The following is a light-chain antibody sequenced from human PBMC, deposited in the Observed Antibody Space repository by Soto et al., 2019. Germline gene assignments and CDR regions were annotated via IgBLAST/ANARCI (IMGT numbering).Light chain of an antibody. V-gene: IGKV3-20*01. CDR2: GAS. Sequence: EIVLTQSPGTLSLSPGERATLSCRASQSVSSSYLAWYQQKPGQAPRLLIYGASSRATGIPDRFSGSGSGTDFTLTISRLEPEDFAVYYCQQYCCSPTFGQGTKVEIK. CDR1: QSVSSSY. J-gene: IGKJ1*01. CDR3: QQYCCSPT.